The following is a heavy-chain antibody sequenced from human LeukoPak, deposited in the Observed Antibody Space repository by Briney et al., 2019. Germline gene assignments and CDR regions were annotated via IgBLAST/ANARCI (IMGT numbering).Heavy chain of an antibody. D-gene: IGHD2-21*02. J-gene: IGHJ4*02. Sequence: SQTLSLTCAVSGGSISSGGYSWSWIRQPPGKGLEWIGYIYHSGSTYNNPSLKSRVTISVDRSKNQFSLKLSSVTAADTAVYYCARGAYCGGDCYPYYFDYWGQGTLVTVSS. CDR1: GGSISSGGYS. CDR3: ARGAYCGGDCYPYYFDY. CDR2: IYHSGST. V-gene: IGHV4-30-2*01.